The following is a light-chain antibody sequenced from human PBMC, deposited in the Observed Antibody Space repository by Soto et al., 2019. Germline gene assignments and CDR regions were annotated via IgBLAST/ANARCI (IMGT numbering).Light chain of an antibody. Sequence: QSALTQPRSVSGSPGQSLTISCTGTDSDVGDYNSVSWFQQHPGKAPKLIISGVTKRPSGVPDRFSGSKSGNTASLTISGLQAEDEADYYCCSFAGRYTWVFGGGTKLTVL. CDR1: DSDVGDYNS. J-gene: IGLJ3*02. V-gene: IGLV2-11*01. CDR3: CSFAGRYTWV. CDR2: GVT.